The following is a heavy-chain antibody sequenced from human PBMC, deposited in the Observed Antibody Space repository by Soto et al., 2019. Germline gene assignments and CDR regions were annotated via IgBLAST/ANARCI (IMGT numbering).Heavy chain of an antibody. D-gene: IGHD5-18*01. CDR2: IYPGGST. V-gene: IGHV4-4*09. CDR3: ARSRGYTFD. Sequence: SETLSLTCTVSGDSTGRYFWHWIRQSPGTGLEWLGYIYPGGSTYYNPSLKSRLILSIDNSKSQLSLHLGSVTAADTAVYYCARSRGYTFDWGQGSLVTVSS. CDR1: GDSTGRYF. J-gene: IGHJ4*02.